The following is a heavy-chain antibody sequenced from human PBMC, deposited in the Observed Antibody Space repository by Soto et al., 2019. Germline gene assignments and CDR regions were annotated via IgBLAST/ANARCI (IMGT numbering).Heavy chain of an antibody. CDR2: IKSKTDGGTT. CDR1: GFTFSNAW. CDR3: TTDRYYYDSSGYYLFYYFDY. D-gene: IGHD3-22*01. Sequence: EVQLVESGGGLVKPGGSLRLSCAASGFTFSNAWMSWVRQAPGKGLEWVGRIKSKTDGGTTDYAAPVKGRFTISRDDSKNTLYLQMNSLKTEDTAVYYCTTDRYYYDSSGYYLFYYFDYWGQGTLVTVSS. J-gene: IGHJ4*02. V-gene: IGHV3-15*01.